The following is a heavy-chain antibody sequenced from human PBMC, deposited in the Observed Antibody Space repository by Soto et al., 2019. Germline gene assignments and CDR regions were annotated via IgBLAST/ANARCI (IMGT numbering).Heavy chain of an antibody. CDR1: GYTFTSYG. D-gene: IGHD6-13*01. CDR2: ISAYNGNT. V-gene: IGHV1-18*01. Sequence: ASVKVSCKASGYTFTSYGISWVRQALGQGLEWMGWISAYNGNTNYAQKLQGRVTMTTDTSTSTAYMELRSLRSDDTAVYYCARDQQDSSSLYVPVTYYYYYGMDVWG. CDR3: ARDQQDSSSLYVPVTYYYYYGMDV. J-gene: IGHJ6*02.